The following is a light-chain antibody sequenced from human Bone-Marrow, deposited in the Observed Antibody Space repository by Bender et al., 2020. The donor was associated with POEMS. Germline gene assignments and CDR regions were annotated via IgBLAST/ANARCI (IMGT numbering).Light chain of an antibody. J-gene: IGLJ3*02. CDR1: HNDIGSYNY. V-gene: IGLV2-8*01. CDR3: SSYAGSGNLL. CDR2: EVG. Sequence: QSALTQPPSGSASPGQSVTISCTGGHNDIGSYNYVSWYQQHPGKPPKLIIFEVGNRPSGVPDRFPGSKSGNTASLTVSGLQPEDEADYYCSSYAGSGNLLFGGGTKLTVL.